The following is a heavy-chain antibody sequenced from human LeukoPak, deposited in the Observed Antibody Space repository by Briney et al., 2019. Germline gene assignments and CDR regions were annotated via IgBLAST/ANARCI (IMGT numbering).Heavy chain of an antibody. D-gene: IGHD3-22*01. CDR3: ARERPIVVITTIGAFDI. CDR1: GFTFSSYE. Sequence: RGSLRLSCAASGFTFSSYEMNWVRQAPGKGLEWVSYISSSGSTIYYADSVKGRFTISRDNAKNSLYLQMNSLRAEDTAVYYCARERPIVVITTIGAFDIWGQGTMVTVSS. CDR2: ISSSGSTI. V-gene: IGHV3-48*03. J-gene: IGHJ3*02.